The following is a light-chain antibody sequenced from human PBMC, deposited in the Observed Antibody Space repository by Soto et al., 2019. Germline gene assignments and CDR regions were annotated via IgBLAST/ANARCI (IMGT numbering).Light chain of an antibody. CDR1: QNIRNW. CDR2: AAS. Sequence: DIQMTQSPSTLSASVGDSVTITCRASQNIRNWLAWYQQKPGKAPKLLIYAASTLQSGVPSRFSGSGSGTDFTLTISSLQPEDFATYFCQQLNSYPITFGQGTRLEIK. CDR3: QQLNSYPIT. V-gene: IGKV1-5*01. J-gene: IGKJ5*01.